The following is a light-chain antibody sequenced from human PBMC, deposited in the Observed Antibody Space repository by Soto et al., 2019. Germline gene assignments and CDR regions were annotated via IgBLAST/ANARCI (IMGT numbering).Light chain of an antibody. CDR3: QQYNNWPPGT. V-gene: IGKV3-15*01. Sequence: EIVLTQSPGTLSLSPGERATLSCRASQSVSSNLAWYQQKPGQAPRLLIYGASTRATGIPARLSGSGSGTEFTLTISSLQSEDFAGYYCQQYNNWPPGTFGQGTKV. CDR1: QSVSSN. CDR2: GAS. J-gene: IGKJ1*01.